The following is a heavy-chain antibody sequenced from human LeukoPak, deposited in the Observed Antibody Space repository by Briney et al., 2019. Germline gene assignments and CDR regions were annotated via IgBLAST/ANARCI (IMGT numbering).Heavy chain of an antibody. CDR1: GFTSSSYA. J-gene: IGHJ4*02. CDR3: ARAGVVAALTYFDY. D-gene: IGHD2-15*01. V-gene: IGHV3-30-3*01. Sequence: GRSLRLSCAASGFTSSSYAMHWVRQAPGKGLEWVAVISYDGSNKYYADSVKGRFTISRDNSKNTLYLQMNSLRAEDTAVYYCARAGVVAALTYFDYWGQGTLVTVSS. CDR2: ISYDGSNK.